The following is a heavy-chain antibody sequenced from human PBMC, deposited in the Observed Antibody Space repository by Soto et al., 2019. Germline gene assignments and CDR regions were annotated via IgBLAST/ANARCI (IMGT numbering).Heavy chain of an antibody. CDR2: ISGSGSP. J-gene: IGHJ4*02. Sequence: ESGGGLVKPGGSLRLSCAVSGFTFISHTLNWVRQAPGKGLEWVSSISGSGSPYYADSVKGRFTISRDNAQNSLYLQMSSLRAEDTAVYYWSREVQPVFRREYDYWGQGTLVTVSS. CDR3: SREVQPVFRREYDY. CDR1: GFTFISHT. V-gene: IGHV3-21*04.